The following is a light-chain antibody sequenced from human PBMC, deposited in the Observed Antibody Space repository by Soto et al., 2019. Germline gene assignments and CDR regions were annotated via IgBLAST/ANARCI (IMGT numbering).Light chain of an antibody. CDR2: DAS. Sequence: DIQMTQSPSALSASVGDRVTITCRASQSISNWLAWYQQRPGKAPQLLISDASRLESGVPSRFSGSGSGTEFTLTISSLQPDDSATYYCQQYKSYYPRTFGQGTKVDIK. J-gene: IGKJ1*01. CDR3: QQYKSYYPRT. CDR1: QSISNW. V-gene: IGKV1-5*01.